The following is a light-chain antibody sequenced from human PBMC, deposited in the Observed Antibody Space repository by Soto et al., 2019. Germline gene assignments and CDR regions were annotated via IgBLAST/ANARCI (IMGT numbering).Light chain of an antibody. Sequence: EIVLTQSPGTLSLSPGERATLSCRASQSVSSNYLAWYQQKPGQAPRPLIYGASSRATGIPDRFSGSGAGTDFTLTISRLESEDFAVYYSPQYGSSSWTFGQGNEV. CDR3: PQYGSSSWT. J-gene: IGKJ1*01. CDR1: QSVSSNY. CDR2: GAS. V-gene: IGKV3-20*01.